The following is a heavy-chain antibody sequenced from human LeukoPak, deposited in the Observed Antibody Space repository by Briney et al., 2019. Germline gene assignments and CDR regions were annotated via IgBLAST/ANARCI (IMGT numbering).Heavy chain of an antibody. CDR1: GGSISSYY. CDR2: VYYTGST. CDR3: ARDSSTVTTRHFDY. J-gene: IGHJ4*02. V-gene: IGHV4-59*01. D-gene: IGHD4-17*01. Sequence: SETLSLTCTVSGGSISSYYWTWIRQPPGKGLECIGYVYYTGSTYYNPSLKSRVTISVDSSKNQFSLKLNSVTAADTAVYYCARDSSTVTTRHFDYWGQGTLVTVSS.